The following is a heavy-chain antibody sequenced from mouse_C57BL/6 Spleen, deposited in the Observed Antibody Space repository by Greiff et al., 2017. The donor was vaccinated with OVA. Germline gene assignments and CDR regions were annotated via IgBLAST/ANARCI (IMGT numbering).Heavy chain of an antibody. CDR1: GYSFTGYY. V-gene: IGHV1-42*01. Sequence: VQLQQSGPELVKPGASVKISCKASGYSFTGYYMNWVKQSPEKSLEWIGEINPSTGGTTYNQKFKAKATLTVDKSSSTAYMQLKSLTSEDSAVYYCARRGSSGYGAYWGQGTLVTVSA. CDR2: INPSTGGT. D-gene: IGHD3-2*02. J-gene: IGHJ3*01. CDR3: ARRGSSGYGAY.